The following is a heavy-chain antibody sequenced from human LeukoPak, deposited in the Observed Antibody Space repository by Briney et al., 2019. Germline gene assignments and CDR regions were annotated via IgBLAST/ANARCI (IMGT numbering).Heavy chain of an antibody. V-gene: IGHV4-4*07. CDR2: IYTSGST. D-gene: IGHD3-10*01. CDR1: GGSISSYY. J-gene: IGHJ4*02. CDR3: ARRPMMVRGANFDY. Sequence: PSETLSLTCTVSGGSISSYYWSWIRQPAGKGLEWIGRIYTSGSTNYNPSLKSRVTISVDTSKNQFSLKLSSVTAADTAVYYCARRPMMVRGANFDYWGQGTLVTVSS.